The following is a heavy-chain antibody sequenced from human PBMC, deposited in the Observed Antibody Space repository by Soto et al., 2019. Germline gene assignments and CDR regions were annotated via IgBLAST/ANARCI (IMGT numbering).Heavy chain of an antibody. CDR2: VYYSGTI. V-gene: IGHV4-59*08. D-gene: IGHD6-13*01. CDR3: ARHADDSSWYFAFDF. CDR1: GGSISSYY. J-gene: IGHJ3*01. Sequence: QVQLQESGPGLVKPSETLSLTCTVSGGSISSYYWSWIRQPPGKGLEWIGYVYYSGTINYNPSLKSRVTISLDTSKNQFSRKLSSVTAADTAVYYCARHADDSSWYFAFDFWGQGTMVTVSS.